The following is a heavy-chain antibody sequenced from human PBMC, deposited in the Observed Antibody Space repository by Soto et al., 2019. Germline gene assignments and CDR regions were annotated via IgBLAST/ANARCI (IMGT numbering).Heavy chain of an antibody. CDR1: GGSFSGYY. CDR3: ARSGAKADCSSTSCYGYYYMDV. J-gene: IGHJ6*03. CDR2: INHSGST. V-gene: IGHV4-34*01. Sequence: PSETLSLTCAVYGGSFSGYYWSWIRQPPGKGLEWIGEINHSGSTNYNPSLKSRVTISVDTSKNQFSLKLSSVTAADTAVYYRARSGAKADCSSTSCYGYYYMDVWGKGTTVTVSS. D-gene: IGHD2-2*01.